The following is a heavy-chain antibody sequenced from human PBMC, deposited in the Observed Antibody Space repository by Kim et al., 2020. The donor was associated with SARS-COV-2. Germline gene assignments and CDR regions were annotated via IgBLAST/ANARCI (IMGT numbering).Heavy chain of an antibody. J-gene: IGHJ5*02. V-gene: IGHV1-24*01. Sequence: APVKVSCKVSGYTLTELSMHWVRQAPGKGLEWMGGFDPEDGETIYAQKFQGRVTMTEDTATDTAYRELSSLRSEDTAGEYCASTTIFGGPNWVDPWGQGT. D-gene: IGHD3-3*01. CDR3: ASTTIFGGPNWVDP. CDR2: FDPEDGET. CDR1: GYTLTELS.